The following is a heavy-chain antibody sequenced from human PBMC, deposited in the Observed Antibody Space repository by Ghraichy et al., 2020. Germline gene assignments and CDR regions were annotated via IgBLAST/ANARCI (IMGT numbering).Heavy chain of an antibody. CDR3: ARMTIFGVVTYYFDY. D-gene: IGHD3-3*01. CDR2: IKQDGSEK. V-gene: IGHV3-7*03. J-gene: IGHJ4*02. Sequence: GSLRLSCAASGFTFSSYWMSWVRQAPGKGLEWVANIKQDGSEKYYVDSVKGRFTISRDNAKNSLYLQMNSLRAEDTAVYYCARMTIFGVVTYYFDYWGQGTLVTVSS. CDR1: GFTFSSYW.